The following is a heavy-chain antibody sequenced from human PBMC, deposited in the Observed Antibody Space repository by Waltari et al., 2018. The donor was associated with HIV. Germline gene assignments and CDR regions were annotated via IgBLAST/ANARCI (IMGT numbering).Heavy chain of an antibody. J-gene: IGHJ4*02. CDR3: ASLYNYVWGSPPPFDY. V-gene: IGHV3-74*01. D-gene: IGHD3-16*01. CDR1: GFTFSSYL. CDR2: INSDGSST. Sequence: EVQLVESGGGLVQPGGSPRLYCAASGFTFSSYLVHWVRQAPGKGLVWVSRINSDGSSTNYADSVKGRFTISRDNAKNTVYLQMNSLRAEDTALYYCASLYNYVWGSPPPFDYWGQGTLVTVSS.